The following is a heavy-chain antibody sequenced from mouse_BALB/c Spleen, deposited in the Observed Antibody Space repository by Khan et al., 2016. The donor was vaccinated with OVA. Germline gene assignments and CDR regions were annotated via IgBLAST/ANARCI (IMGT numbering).Heavy chain of an antibody. Sequence: QVQLKESGAELAKPGASVKMSCKASGYTFISYWMHWVKQRLGQGLEWIGYITPSTGYTEYNQKFKDKATLTSDKSSSTAYMQLSSLTSEDSAVYYCARAIFDGYPPFAYWGQGTLVTVSA. CDR2: ITPSTGYT. CDR1: GYTFISYW. V-gene: IGHV1-7*01. CDR3: ARAIFDGYPPFAY. D-gene: IGHD2-3*01. J-gene: IGHJ3*01.